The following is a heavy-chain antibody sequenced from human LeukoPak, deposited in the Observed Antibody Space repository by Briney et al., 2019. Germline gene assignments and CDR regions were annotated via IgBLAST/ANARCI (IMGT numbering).Heavy chain of an antibody. CDR1: GFSVSSNY. CDR3: AKATMVRGVTPYYYMDV. J-gene: IGHJ6*03. Sequence: GGSLRLSCAASGFSVSSNYMSWVRQAPGKGLEWVSVIYSGGSTYYADSVKGRFTISRDNSKNTLYLQMNSLRAEDTAVYYCAKATMVRGVTPYYYMDVWGKGTTVTISS. CDR2: IYSGGST. D-gene: IGHD3-10*01. V-gene: IGHV3-53*01.